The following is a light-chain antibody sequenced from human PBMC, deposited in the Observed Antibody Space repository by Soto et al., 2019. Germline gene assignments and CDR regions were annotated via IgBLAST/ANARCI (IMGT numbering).Light chain of an antibody. CDR3: TSYAGSNSYV. Sequence: QSALTQPPSASGSPGQSVTIYCTGTSSDIGGYTYVSWYQHHPGKAPKLMIYEVSKRPSGVPDRLSGSKSGNTASLTVSGLQAEDEADYYCTSYAGSNSYVFGTGTKVTVL. J-gene: IGLJ1*01. CDR1: SSDIGGYTY. CDR2: EVS. V-gene: IGLV2-8*01.